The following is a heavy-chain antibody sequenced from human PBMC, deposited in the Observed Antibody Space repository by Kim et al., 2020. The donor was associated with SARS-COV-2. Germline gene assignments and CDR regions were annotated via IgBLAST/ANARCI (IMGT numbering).Heavy chain of an antibody. Sequence: ASVKVSCKASGYPFTAYYLHWVQQAPGQGLEWMGWINPDTGDTAYAQKFQGRVAMTRVTSISTVYMLLSGLRSDDTAVYYCATGDFQHCFDNWGQGTQVTVSS. D-gene: IGHD3-3*01. CDR3: ATGDFQHCFDN. CDR2: INPDTGDT. CDR1: GYPFTAYY. J-gene: IGHJ4*02. V-gene: IGHV1-2*02.